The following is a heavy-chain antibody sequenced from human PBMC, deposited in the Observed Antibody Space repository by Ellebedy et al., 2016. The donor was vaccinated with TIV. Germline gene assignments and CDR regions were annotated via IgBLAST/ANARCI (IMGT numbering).Heavy chain of an antibody. CDR3: ATGFGIIGTTPVY. J-gene: IGHJ4*02. CDR2: IYYTGST. V-gene: IGHV4-39*07. D-gene: IGHD1-7*01. CDR1: GGSISRSSYY. Sequence: SETLSLTCTVSGGSISRSSYYWGWIRQPPQKGLEWIGSIYYTGSTFYNPSLKSRVTISVDTSKSQFSLRLTSVTAADTAVYYCATGFGIIGTTPVYWGQGTLVTVSS.